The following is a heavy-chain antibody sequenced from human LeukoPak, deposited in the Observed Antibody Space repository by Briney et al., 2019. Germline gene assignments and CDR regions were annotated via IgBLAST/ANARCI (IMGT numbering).Heavy chain of an antibody. J-gene: IGHJ4*02. CDR1: GGSISSSSYY. D-gene: IGHD5-18*01. CDR3: ARDLSGIAGYTYGRGIDY. V-gene: IGHV3-7*01. Sequence: ETLSLTCTVSGGSISSSSYYWGWIRQPPGKGLEWVANIKKDGGEKYYVDAVKGRFTISRDNAKTSLYLQMNSLRAEDTAVYYCARDLSGIAGYTYGRGIDYWGQGTLVTVSS. CDR2: IKKDGGEK.